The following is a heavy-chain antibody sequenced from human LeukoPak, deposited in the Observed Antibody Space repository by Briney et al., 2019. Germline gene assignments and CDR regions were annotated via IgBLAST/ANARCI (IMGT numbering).Heavy chain of an antibody. CDR2: IYYSGSS. V-gene: IGHV4-30-4*01. J-gene: IGHJ6*03. Sequence: SETLSLTCTVSGGSISSGDYYWSWIRQPPGKGLEWIGYIYYSGSSYYNPSLKSRVTISVDTSKNQFSLKLSSVTVADTAVYYCARVGLYYYYYMDVWGKGTTVTVSS. D-gene: IGHD2-2*02. CDR1: GGSISSGDYY. CDR3: ARVGLYYYYYMDV.